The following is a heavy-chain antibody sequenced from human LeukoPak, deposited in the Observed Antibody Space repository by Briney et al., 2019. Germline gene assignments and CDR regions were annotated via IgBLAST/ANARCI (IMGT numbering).Heavy chain of an antibody. CDR2: ISSSGSTI. D-gene: IGHD6-13*01. CDR1: GFTFSSYE. Sequence: PGGSLRLSCAASGFTFSSYEMNWVRQAPGKGLEWVSYISSSGSTIYYADSVKGRFTVSRDNAKNSLYLQMNSLRAEDTAVYYCARISSWYKGGFDYWGQGTLVTVSS. J-gene: IGHJ4*02. CDR3: ARISSWYKGGFDY. V-gene: IGHV3-48*03.